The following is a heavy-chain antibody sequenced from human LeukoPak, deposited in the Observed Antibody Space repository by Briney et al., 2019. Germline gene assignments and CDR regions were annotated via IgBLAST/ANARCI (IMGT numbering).Heavy chain of an antibody. V-gene: IGHV1-18*01. J-gene: IGHJ4*02. CDR3: ARDHRLGSPGGY. D-gene: IGHD1-26*01. Sequence: GASVKVSCKASGYTFTRWNFSWVRQAPGQGLEWMGWISTYNGDTKYAQKFQGRVTITAGKSTSTAYMELSSLRSEDTAVYYCARDHRLGSPGGYWGQGTLVTVSS. CDR2: ISTYNGDT. CDR1: GYTFTRWN.